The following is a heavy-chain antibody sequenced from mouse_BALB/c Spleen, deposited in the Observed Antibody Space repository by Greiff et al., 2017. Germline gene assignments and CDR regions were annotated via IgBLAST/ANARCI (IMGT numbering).Heavy chain of an antibody. CDR1: GYAFSSYW. D-gene: IGHD2-4*01. CDR2: IYPGDGDT. Sequence: QVQLQQSGAELVRPGSSVKISCKASGYAFSSYWMNWVKQRPGQGLEWIGQIYPGDGDTNYNGKFKGKATLTADKSSSTAYMQLSSLTSEDSAVYFCARDGDYDGAWFAYWGQGTMVTVSA. J-gene: IGHJ3*01. V-gene: IGHV1-80*01. CDR3: ARDGDYDGAWFAY.